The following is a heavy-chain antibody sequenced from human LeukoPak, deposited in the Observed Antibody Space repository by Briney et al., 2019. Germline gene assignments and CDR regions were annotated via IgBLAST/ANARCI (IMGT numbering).Heavy chain of an antibody. Sequence: PGGSLRLSCAASGLIFDDYTMHWVRQAPGKGLEWVSLISRNGAVTKYADSVRGRFTVSRDNSKNSLYLQMNSLRAEDTAVYYCVRVQDDVLLWFGDLRSGVFDIWGQGTMVTVSS. CDR1: GLIFDDYT. CDR3: VRVQDDVLLWFGDLRSGVFDI. J-gene: IGHJ3*02. D-gene: IGHD3-10*01. CDR2: ISRNGAVT. V-gene: IGHV3-43*01.